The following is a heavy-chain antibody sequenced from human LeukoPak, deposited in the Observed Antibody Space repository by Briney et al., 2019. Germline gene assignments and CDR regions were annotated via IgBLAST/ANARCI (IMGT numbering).Heavy chain of an antibody. D-gene: IGHD1-26*01. Sequence: PGGSLRLSCAASGFTFSSYGMHWVRQAPGKGLEWVAVIWYDGSNKYYADSVKGRFTISRDNSKNTLYLQMNSLRAEDTAVYYCAKDIDPQPGATVDDAIDIWGQGTMVTVSS. V-gene: IGHV3-33*06. CDR1: GFTFSSYG. CDR3: AKDIDPQPGATVDDAIDI. J-gene: IGHJ3*02. CDR2: IWYDGSNK.